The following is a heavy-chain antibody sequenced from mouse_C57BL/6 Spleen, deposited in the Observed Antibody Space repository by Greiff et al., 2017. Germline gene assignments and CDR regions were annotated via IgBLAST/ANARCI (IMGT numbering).Heavy chain of an antibody. J-gene: IGHJ3*01. Sequence: QVHVKQPGAELVKPGASVKLSCKASGYTFTSYWMQWVKQRPGQGLEWIGEIDPSDSYTNYNQKFKGKATLTVDTSSSTAYMQLSSLTSEDSAVYYCARGGYYPFAYWGQGTLVTVSA. V-gene: IGHV1-50*01. D-gene: IGHD2-3*01. CDR3: ARGGYYPFAY. CDR1: GYTFTSYW. CDR2: IDPSDSYT.